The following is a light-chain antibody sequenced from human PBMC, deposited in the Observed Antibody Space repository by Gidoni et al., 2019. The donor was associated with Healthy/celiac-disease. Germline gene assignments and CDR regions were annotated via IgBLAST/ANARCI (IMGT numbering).Light chain of an antibody. Sequence: EIVLTQSPATLSLSPGERASLSCRASQSVSSYLAWYQQKPGQAPRLLIYDASNRATGIPARLSGSGSGTDFTLTISSLEPEDFAVYYCQQRSNWPLLTFXGXTKVEIK. J-gene: IGKJ4*01. CDR1: QSVSSY. CDR3: QQRSNWPLLT. V-gene: IGKV3-11*01. CDR2: DAS.